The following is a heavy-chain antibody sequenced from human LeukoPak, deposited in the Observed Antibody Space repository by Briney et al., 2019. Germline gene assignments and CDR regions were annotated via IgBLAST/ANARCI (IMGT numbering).Heavy chain of an antibody. Sequence: AGGSLRLSCAASGFTFSSYGMHWVRQAPGKGLEWVSAISGGGGSTYYADSVKGRFTISRDNSKNTLYLQMNSLRAEDTAVYYCAKAQMTTVTWIDYWGQGTLVTVSS. V-gene: IGHV3-23*01. CDR2: ISGGGGST. CDR3: AKAQMTTVTWIDY. CDR1: GFTFSSYG. D-gene: IGHD4-17*01. J-gene: IGHJ4*02.